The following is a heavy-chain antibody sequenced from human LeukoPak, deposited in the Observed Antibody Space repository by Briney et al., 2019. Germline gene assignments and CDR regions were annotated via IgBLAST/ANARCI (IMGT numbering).Heavy chain of an antibody. Sequence: GESLQISCKGSGYSLTSYWISWVRQMPGKGLEWMGRIDPSDSYTNYSPSFQGHVTISADKSISTAYLQWSSLKASDTAMYYCARDTPTSRWVSIFWSGYAGFDPWGQGTLVTVSS. CDR2: IDPSDSYT. CDR3: ARDTPTSRWVSIFWSGYAGFDP. V-gene: IGHV5-10-1*01. J-gene: IGHJ5*02. D-gene: IGHD3-3*01. CDR1: GYSLTSYW.